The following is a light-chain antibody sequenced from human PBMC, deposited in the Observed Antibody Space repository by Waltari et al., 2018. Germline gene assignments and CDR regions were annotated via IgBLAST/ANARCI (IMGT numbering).Light chain of an antibody. CDR2: EDN. J-gene: IGLJ1*01. V-gene: IGLV3-1*01. CDR3: QAWDSGTGV. CDR1: DVGNKS. Sequence: YELTQPPSVSVSPGQAANIACSGDDVGNKSTSCFQQKPGHSPVLVIFEDNKRPPGIPERFSASNSGNIATLTISETQPMDEADYYCQAWDSGTGVFGTGTKVTVL.